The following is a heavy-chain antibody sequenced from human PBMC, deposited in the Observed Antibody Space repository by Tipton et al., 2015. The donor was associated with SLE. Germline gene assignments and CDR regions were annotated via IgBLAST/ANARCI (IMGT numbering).Heavy chain of an antibody. Sequence: QLVQSGAEVKKPGASVKVSCKASGSTFTNYGISWVRQAPGQGLEWMGRISAYNGNTNYAQNIQDRVTLTTDTSTSTAYMELRSLRSDDTAVYYCARGDFVVVPAAIPKDHYYYYYGMDVWGQGTTVTVSS. D-gene: IGHD2-2*02. J-gene: IGHJ6*02. CDR2: ISAYNGNT. V-gene: IGHV1-18*01. CDR1: GSTFTNYG. CDR3: ARGDFVVVPAAIPKDHYYYYYGMDV.